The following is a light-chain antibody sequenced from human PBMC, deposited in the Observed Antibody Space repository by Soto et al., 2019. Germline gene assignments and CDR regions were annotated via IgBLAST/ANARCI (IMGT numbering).Light chain of an antibody. CDR1: SSDVGGYKY. CDR2: EVS. J-gene: IGLJ2*01. V-gene: IGLV2-14*01. CDR3: SSYTSTSTPVL. Sequence: QSALTQPASVSGSPGQSITISCTGTSSDVGGYKYVSWYQQHPGKAPKLMIYEVSNRPSGVSNRFSGSKSGNTASLTISGLQAEDEADYHCSSYTSTSTPVLFGGGTKLTVL.